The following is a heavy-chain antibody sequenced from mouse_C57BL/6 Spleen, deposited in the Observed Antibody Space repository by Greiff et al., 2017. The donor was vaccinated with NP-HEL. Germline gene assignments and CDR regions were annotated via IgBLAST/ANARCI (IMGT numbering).Heavy chain of an antibody. V-gene: IGHV1-64*01. CDR1: GYTFTSYW. D-gene: IGHD1-1*01. CDR3: AREGITTVDFDY. J-gene: IGHJ2*01. CDR2: IHPNSGST. Sequence: QVQLQQPGAELVKPGASVKLSCKASGYTFTSYWMHWVKQRPGQGLEWIGMIHPNSGSTNYNEKFKSKATLTVDKSSSTAYMQLSSLTSEDSAVYYCAREGITTVDFDYWGQGTTLTVSS.